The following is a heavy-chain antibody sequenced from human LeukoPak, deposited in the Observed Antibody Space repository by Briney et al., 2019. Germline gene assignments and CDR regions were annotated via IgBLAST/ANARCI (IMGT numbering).Heavy chain of an antibody. CDR1: GYTFTSYA. J-gene: IGHJ6*02. CDR2: INAGNGNT. V-gene: IGHV1-3*01. CDR3: ARDQVVGYYYYGMDV. D-gene: IGHD2-15*01. Sequence: GASVKVSCKASGYTFTSYAMHWVRQAPGQRLEWMGWINAGNGNTKYSQKFQGRVTITRDTSASTAYMELSSLRSEDTAVYYCARDQVVGYYYYGMDVWGQGTTVTVSS.